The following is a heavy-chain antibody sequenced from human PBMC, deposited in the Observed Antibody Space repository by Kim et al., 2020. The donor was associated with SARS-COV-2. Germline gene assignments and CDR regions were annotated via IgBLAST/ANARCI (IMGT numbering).Heavy chain of an antibody. CDR1: GGSISSSSYY. J-gene: IGHJ4*02. CDR3: ARLPRYYAYVWGRYGYTPLLDY. CDR2: IYYSGST. V-gene: IGHV4-39*01. D-gene: IGHD3-16*01. Sequence: SETLSLTCTVSGGSISSSSYYWGWIRQPPGKGLEWIGSIYYSGSTYYNPSLKGRVTISVDTSKNQFSLKLSSVTAADTAVYYCARLPRYYAYVWGRYGYTPLLDYWGQGTLVTVSS.